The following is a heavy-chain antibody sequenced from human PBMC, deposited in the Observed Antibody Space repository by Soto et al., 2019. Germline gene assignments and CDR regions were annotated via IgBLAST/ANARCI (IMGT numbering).Heavy chain of an antibody. CDR3: AKPGYCSGGSCHNYFDY. J-gene: IGHJ4*02. CDR2: ISGSGGST. Sequence: GSLRLSCAASGFTFSSYAMSWVRQAPGKGLEWVSAISGSGGSTYYADSVKGRFTISRDNSKNTLYLQMNSLRAEDTAVYYCAKPGYCSGGSCHNYFDYWGQGTLVTVSS. D-gene: IGHD2-15*01. CDR1: GFTFSSYA. V-gene: IGHV3-23*01.